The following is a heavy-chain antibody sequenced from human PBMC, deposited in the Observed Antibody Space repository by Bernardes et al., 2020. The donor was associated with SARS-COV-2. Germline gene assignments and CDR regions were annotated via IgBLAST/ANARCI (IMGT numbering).Heavy chain of an antibody. Sequence: GGSLSLSCAASGFPFISYWMSWVRQAPGKGLEWLANINQVGSRKSIVASVKGRLTIPRDNAKNSLYLQMNSLRAEDTAVYYCARSVRSYYDFWSGYSAFIPNKNAVAYYFDYWGQGTLVTVSS. V-gene: IGHV3-7*05. CDR3: ARSVRSYYDFWSGYSAFIPNKNAVAYYFDY. CDR1: GFPFISYW. D-gene: IGHD3-3*01. J-gene: IGHJ4*02. CDR2: INQVGSRK.